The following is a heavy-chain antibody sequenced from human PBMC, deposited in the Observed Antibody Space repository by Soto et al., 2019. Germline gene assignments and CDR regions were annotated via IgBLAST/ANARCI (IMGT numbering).Heavy chain of an antibody. J-gene: IGHJ4*02. V-gene: IGHV4-39*01. CDR3: ARQEVLWFGELLKLDY. CDR1: GGSISSSSYY. CDR2: ISYRGST. D-gene: IGHD3-10*01. Sequence: QLQLQESGPGLVKPSETLSLTCTVSGGSISSSSYYWGWIRQPPGKGLEWIGSISYRGSTYYNPSLKSRVTISVDTSKNLFSLKLSSVTAADTAVYYCARQEVLWFGELLKLDYWGQGTLVTVSS.